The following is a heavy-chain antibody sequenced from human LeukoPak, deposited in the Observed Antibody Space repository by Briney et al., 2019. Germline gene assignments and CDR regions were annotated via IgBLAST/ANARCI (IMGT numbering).Heavy chain of an antibody. CDR2: SNPNGGGT. V-gene: IGHV1-2*02. CDR3: VRDLGFTNGGDSD. D-gene: IGHD1-1*01. CDR1: GYTFGAYY. Sequence: ASVKVSCKASGYTFGAYYMHWVRQAPGQGLEWMGWSNPNGGGTRYAQKFQGRVTMTRDTSISTAYMELNRLRSDDTAVYYCVRDLGFTNGGDSDWGQGTLVTVSS. J-gene: IGHJ4*02.